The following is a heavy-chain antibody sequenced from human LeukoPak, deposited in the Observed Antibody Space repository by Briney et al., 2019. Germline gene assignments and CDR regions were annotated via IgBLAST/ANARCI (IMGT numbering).Heavy chain of an antibody. J-gene: IGHJ4*02. CDR2: ISSSSSYI. V-gene: IGHV3-21*04. CDR3: ARGGYSSSWYHFDY. CDR1: GFTFSSYS. Sequence: GGSLRLSCAASGFTFSSYSMNWVRQAPGKGLEWVSSISSSSSYIYYADSVKGRFTISRDNSKNTLFLQMNSLRAEDTAVYYCARGGYSSSWYHFDYWGQGTLVTVSS. D-gene: IGHD6-13*01.